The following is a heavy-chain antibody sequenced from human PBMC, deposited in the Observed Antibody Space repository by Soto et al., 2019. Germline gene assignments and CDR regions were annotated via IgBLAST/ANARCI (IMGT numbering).Heavy chain of an antibody. Sequence: ASVKVSCKASGYTFTSYGISWVRQAPGQGLEWMGWISAYNGNTNYAQKLQGRVTMTTDTSTSTAYMELRSLRSDDTAVYYCARGDVRITIFGVVMTYGMDVWGQRTTVTVSS. J-gene: IGHJ6*02. CDR1: GYTFTSYG. V-gene: IGHV1-18*01. CDR2: ISAYNGNT. D-gene: IGHD3-3*01. CDR3: ARGDVRITIFGVVMTYGMDV.